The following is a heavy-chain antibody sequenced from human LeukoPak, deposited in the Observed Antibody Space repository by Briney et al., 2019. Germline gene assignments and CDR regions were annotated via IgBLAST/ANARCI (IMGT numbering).Heavy chain of an antibody. J-gene: IGHJ4*02. CDR2: ISAYNGNT. CDR1: GYTFTSYG. V-gene: IGHV1-18*04. CDR3: AREGFGELGHFDY. D-gene: IGHD3-10*01. Sequence: GASVNLSCKASGYTFTSYGISWVRHAPGQGLEWMGWISAYNGNTNYAQNLQGRVTMTTDTSTPTAYMELRSLRSDDTAVYYCAREGFGELGHFDYWGQGTLVTVSS.